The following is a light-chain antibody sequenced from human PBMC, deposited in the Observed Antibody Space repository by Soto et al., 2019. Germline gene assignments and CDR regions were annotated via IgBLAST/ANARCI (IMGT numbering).Light chain of an antibody. CDR1: SSDVGGYNY. V-gene: IGLV2-14*01. J-gene: IGLJ1*01. CDR2: DVS. Sequence: QSVLTQPASVSGSPGQSITISCTGTSSDVGGYNYVSWYQQHPGKAPKLMIYDVSNRPSGVSNRFSGSKSGNTASLTISGLQAEDEAFYYCSSYTSSSTLVYVFGTGTKFTVL. CDR3: SSYTSSSTLVYV.